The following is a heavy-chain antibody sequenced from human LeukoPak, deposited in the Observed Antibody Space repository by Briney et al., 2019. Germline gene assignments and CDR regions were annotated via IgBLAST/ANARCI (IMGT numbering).Heavy chain of an antibody. CDR1: GGSISCGDFY. CDR2: IDYSGNT. V-gene: IGHV4-31*03. D-gene: IGHD3-10*01. CDR3: ARDLFGSGGYWFDP. Sequence: SETLSLTCTVSGGSISCGDFYWTWIRQHPGKGLEWIGYIDYSGNTYYNPSLKSRLTISVDTSKNQFSLKLSSVTAADTAMYYCARDLFGSGGYWFDPWGQGTLVTVSS. J-gene: IGHJ5*02.